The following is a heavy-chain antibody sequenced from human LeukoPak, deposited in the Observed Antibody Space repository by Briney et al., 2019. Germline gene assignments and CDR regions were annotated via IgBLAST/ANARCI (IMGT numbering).Heavy chain of an antibody. CDR3: TGWFGEFAEYNWFDP. V-gene: IGHV1-69*13. CDR2: IIPIFGTA. Sequence: ASVKASCKASGYTFTSYGISWVRQAPGQGLEWMGGIIPIFGTANYAQKFQGRVTITADESTSTAYMELSSLRSEDTAVYYCTGWFGEFAEYNWFDPWGQGTLVTVSS. CDR1: GYTFTSYG. J-gene: IGHJ5*02. D-gene: IGHD3-10*01.